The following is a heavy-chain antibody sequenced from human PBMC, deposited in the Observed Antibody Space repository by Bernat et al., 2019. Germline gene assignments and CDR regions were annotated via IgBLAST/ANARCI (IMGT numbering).Heavy chain of an antibody. CDR2: ISAYNGNT. Sequence: QVQLVQSGAEVKKPGASVKVSCKASGYTFTSYGISWVRQAPGQGLEWMGWISAYNGNTNYSQKFQGRVTITRDTSASTAYMELSSLRSEDTAVYYCARGGSSSWYYFDYWGQGTLVTVSS. V-gene: IGHV1-18*04. CDR1: GYTFTSYG. CDR3: ARGGSSSWYYFDY. J-gene: IGHJ4*02. D-gene: IGHD6-13*01.